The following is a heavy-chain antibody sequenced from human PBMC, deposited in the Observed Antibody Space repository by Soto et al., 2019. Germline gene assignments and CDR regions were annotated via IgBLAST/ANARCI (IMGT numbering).Heavy chain of an antibody. Sequence: ASETLSLTCTVSGGSISSDYWSWIRQPAGKGLDWIGRIYISENTHYNPSLRSRVSMSLDTSKNQLSLNLSSVTAADTAVYYCARGVGRSSWTSFDSWGQGTLVTVSS. J-gene: IGHJ4*02. CDR2: IYISENT. CDR3: ARGVGRSSWTSFDS. CDR1: GGSISSDY. D-gene: IGHD6-13*01. V-gene: IGHV4-4*07.